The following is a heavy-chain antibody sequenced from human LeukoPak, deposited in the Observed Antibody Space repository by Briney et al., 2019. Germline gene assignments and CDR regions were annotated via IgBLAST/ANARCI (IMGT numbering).Heavy chain of an antibody. D-gene: IGHD6-6*01. Sequence: GGSLRLSCAASGFTFDDYGTSWVRQAPGKGLEWVANIKQDGSEKDYVDSVKGRFTISRDNAKNSLYLQMNSLTAEDTAVYYCARESFAARWDWGQGALVTVSS. CDR2: IKQDGSEK. J-gene: IGHJ4*02. CDR3: ARESFAARWD. V-gene: IGHV3-7*01. CDR1: GFTFDDYG.